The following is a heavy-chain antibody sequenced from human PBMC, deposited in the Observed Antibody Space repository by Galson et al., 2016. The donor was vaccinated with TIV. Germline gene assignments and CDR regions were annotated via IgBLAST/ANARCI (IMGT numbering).Heavy chain of an antibody. Sequence: SVKVSCKPSGGSFSSYVFSWVRQAPGQGLERMGNIIPLFGSATSAPKFQGRVPITADNSTSTAYMELSRLRSEDTAIYYCATDRNTAMDTYYYYYGVDVWGQGTTVTVSS. CDR3: ATDRNTAMDTYYYYYGVDV. CDR2: IIPLFGSA. V-gene: IGHV1-69*06. J-gene: IGHJ6*02. D-gene: IGHD5-18*01. CDR1: GGSFSSYV.